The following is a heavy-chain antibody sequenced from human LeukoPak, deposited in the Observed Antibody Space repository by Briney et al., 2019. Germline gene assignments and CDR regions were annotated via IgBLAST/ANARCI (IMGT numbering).Heavy chain of an antibody. CDR1: GFTFSNYG. J-gene: IGHJ4*02. Sequence: PGGSLRLSCAASGFTFSNYGMNWVRQAPGKGLAWVSYISGSSNIIYYADSVRGRFTISRDNAKNSLYLQMNSLRDEDTAVYYCARTDWYHNDQWGQGTLVTVSS. CDR3: ARTDWYHNDQ. CDR2: ISGSSNII. D-gene: IGHD2-21*01. V-gene: IGHV3-48*02.